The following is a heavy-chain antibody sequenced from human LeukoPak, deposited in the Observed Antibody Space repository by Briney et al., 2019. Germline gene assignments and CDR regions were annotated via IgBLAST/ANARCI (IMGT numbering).Heavy chain of an antibody. CDR1: GYSFTSYW. V-gene: IGHV5-51*07. CDR2: IYPGDSDT. CDR3: ARPAVFSGYYPNAFDI. Sequence: GESLKISCKGSGYSFTSYWIGWVHQMPGKGLEWMGIIYPGDSDTRYSPSFQGQVTISADKSISTAYLQWSSLKASDTAMYYCARPAVFSGYYPNAFDIWGQGTMVTVSS. J-gene: IGHJ3*02. D-gene: IGHD3-22*01.